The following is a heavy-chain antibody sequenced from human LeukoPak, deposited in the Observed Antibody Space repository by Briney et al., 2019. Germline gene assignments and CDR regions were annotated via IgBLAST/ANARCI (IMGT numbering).Heavy chain of an antibody. CDR1: GYTFTGYY. J-gene: IGHJ6*02. V-gene: IGHV1-46*01. CDR3: ARVSTDYYYGMDV. CDR2: INPSGDST. D-gene: IGHD2/OR15-2a*01. Sequence: ASVKVSCKASGYTFTGYYMHWVRQAPGQGLEWMGWINPSGDSTSYAQKFQGRVTMTRDTSTSTVYMELSSLRSEDTAVYYCARVSTDYYYGMDVWGQGTTVTVSS.